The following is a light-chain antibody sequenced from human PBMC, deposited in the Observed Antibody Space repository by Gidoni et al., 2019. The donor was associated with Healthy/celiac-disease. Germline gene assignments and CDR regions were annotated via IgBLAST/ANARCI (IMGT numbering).Light chain of an antibody. CDR1: SSNIGSNT. CDR3: AAWDDSLNGRV. V-gene: IGLV1-44*01. Sequence: QSVLTQPPSASGTPGQRVTISCSGSSSNIGSNTVNWYQQRPGTAPKLLIYSTTQRPSGVPDRFSGSKSGTSASLAISGLQSEDEADYYCAAWDDSLNGRVFGGGTKLTVL. J-gene: IGLJ3*02. CDR2: STT.